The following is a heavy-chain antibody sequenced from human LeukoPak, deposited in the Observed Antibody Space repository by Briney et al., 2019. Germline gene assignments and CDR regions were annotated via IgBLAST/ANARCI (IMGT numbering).Heavy chain of an antibody. CDR1: GYTFTSYG. J-gene: IGHJ6*04. V-gene: IGHV1-18*04. CDR2: ISAYNGNT. CDR3: TSDTPMDV. D-gene: IGHD2-15*01. Sequence: ASVKVSCKASGYTFTSYGISWVRQAPGQGLEWMGWISAYNGNTNYAQKLQGRVTMTTDTSTSTAYMELRSHRSDDSCVCVCTSDTPMDVWGKGTMVTVSS.